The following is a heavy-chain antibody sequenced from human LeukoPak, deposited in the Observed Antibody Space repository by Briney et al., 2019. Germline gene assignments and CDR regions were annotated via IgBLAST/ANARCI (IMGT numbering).Heavy chain of an antibody. CDR3: AKDRLWFGEWGYAFDI. CDR2: IRYDGSNK. D-gene: IGHD3-10*01. CDR1: GFTFSSYG. Sequence: GGSLRLSCAASGFTFSSYGMHWVRQAPGKGLEWVAFIRYDGSNKYYADSVKGRFTISRDNSKNTLYLQMNSLRAEDTAVYYCAKDRLWFGEWGYAFDIWGQGTMVTVSS. V-gene: IGHV3-30*02. J-gene: IGHJ3*02.